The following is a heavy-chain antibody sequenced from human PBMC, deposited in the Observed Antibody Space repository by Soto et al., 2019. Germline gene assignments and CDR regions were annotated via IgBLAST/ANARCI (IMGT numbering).Heavy chain of an antibody. CDR3: ARMAGPWYFDL. J-gene: IGHJ2*01. CDR2: INHSGSS. Sequence: QVQLQQWGAGLLKPSETLSLTCAVHGGSFSGFYWTWIRQPPGKGLEWIGEINHSGSSNYNPPLKSRVTMSLDTSRNQFSLSLNSVTAADTAVYYCARMAGPWYFDLWGRGTLVTVSP. V-gene: IGHV4-34*01. CDR1: GGSFSGFY.